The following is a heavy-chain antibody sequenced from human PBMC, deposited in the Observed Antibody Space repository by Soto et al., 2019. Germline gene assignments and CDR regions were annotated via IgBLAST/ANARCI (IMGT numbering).Heavy chain of an antibody. J-gene: IGHJ6*02. CDR1: GGSISSSSYY. V-gene: IGHV4-39*01. CDR2: IYYSGST. D-gene: IGHD6-13*01. CDR3: ARKHGAAAGYFIDYYCMDV. Sequence: SETLSLTCTVSGGSISSSSYYWGWIRQPPGKVLEWIASIYYSGSTYYNPSLKSRVTISVDTSKNQFSLKLSSVTAADTAVYYFARKHGAAAGYFIDYYCMDVWGQWTTVTVSS.